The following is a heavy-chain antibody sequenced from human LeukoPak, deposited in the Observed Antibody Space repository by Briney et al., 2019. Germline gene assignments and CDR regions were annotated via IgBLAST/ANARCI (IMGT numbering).Heavy chain of an antibody. CDR1: GFTYSTYW. CDR3: ASGCYSDYGGNTY. J-gene: IGHJ4*02. CDR2: IHRGGGST. Sequence: GGSLTLSCAASGFTYSTYWMLWVRQAPGKGLVWVSRIHRGGGSTSYADSVLGRFTHSRGHAQNTLYLQMNSLRAQDTAVYYCASGCYSDYGGNTYWGQGTLVTVSS. D-gene: IGHD4-23*01. V-gene: IGHV3-74*01.